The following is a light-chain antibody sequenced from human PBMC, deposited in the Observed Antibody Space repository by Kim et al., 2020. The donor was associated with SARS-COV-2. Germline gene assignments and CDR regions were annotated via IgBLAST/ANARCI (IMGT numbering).Light chain of an antibody. J-gene: IGLJ1*01. Sequence: AQRNAARITCGEKNMGSKSVHGYHQKRAQAPVLVIYYDGARPSGIPARFSGSNSGNTATLTISGVEAGDEADYYCQVWDSSSDYVFGTGTKVTV. V-gene: IGLV3-21*04. CDR3: QVWDSSSDYV. CDR2: YDG. CDR1: NMGSKS.